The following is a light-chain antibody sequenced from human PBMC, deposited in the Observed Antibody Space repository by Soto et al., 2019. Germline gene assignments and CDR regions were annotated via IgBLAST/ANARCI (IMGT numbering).Light chain of an antibody. CDR1: QSVSSN. CDR2: GAS. J-gene: IGKJ4*01. V-gene: IGKV3-20*01. Sequence: DIVMTQSPSTLSLFAGERATLSCRASQSVSSNLAWYQQKPGQAPRLLIYGASSRATGIPDRFSGSGSGTDFTLTISRLEPEDFAVYYCQQYGTSPLTFGGGTKVDIK. CDR3: QQYGTSPLT.